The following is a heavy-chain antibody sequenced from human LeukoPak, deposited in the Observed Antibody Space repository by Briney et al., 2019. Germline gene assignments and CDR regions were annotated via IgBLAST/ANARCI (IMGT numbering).Heavy chain of an antibody. CDR3: ARDWVPGATYYYYCGMDV. CDR2: ITSNGGRI. Sequence: GGSLRLSCAASGFTFSGYAMHWVRQAPGKGLEYVSTITSNGGRIYYANSVKGRFTISRDNSKNTLYLQMGSLRAEDMAVYYCARDWVPGATYYYYCGMDVWGQGTTVTVSS. CDR1: GFTFSGYA. V-gene: IGHV3-64*01. J-gene: IGHJ6*02. D-gene: IGHD2-2*01.